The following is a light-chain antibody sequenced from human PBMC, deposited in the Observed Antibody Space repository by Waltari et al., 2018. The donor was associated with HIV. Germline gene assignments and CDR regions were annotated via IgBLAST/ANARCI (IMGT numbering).Light chain of an antibody. CDR2: DAS. J-gene: IGKJ2*02. CDR1: QSVSSN. CDR3: QQYNNWQGT. V-gene: IGKV3-15*01. Sequence: IVMTQSPATLPLSPGERASLSCRASQSVSSNLAWYQQKLGQAPRLLIYDASTRATGIPVRFSGSGSGTEFTLTISSLQSEDFAVYYCQQYNNWQGTFGQGTKLEIK.